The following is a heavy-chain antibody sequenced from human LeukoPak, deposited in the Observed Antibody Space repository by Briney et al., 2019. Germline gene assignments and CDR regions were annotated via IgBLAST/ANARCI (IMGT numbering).Heavy chain of an antibody. J-gene: IGHJ3*02. Sequence: GSSVKVSCKASGYTFTSYDINWVRQATGQGLEWMGWMNPNSGNTGYAQKFQGRVTMTRNTSISTAYMELSSLRSEDTAVYYCASWGNGRRDTAIAYDAFDIWGQGTMVTVSS. V-gene: IGHV1-8*01. CDR1: GYTFTSYD. CDR3: ASWGNGRRDTAIAYDAFDI. CDR2: MNPNSGNT. D-gene: IGHD5-18*01.